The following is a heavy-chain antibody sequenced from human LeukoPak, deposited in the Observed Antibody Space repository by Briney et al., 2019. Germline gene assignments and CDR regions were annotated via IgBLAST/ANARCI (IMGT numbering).Heavy chain of an antibody. J-gene: IGHJ4*02. CDR3: ARRGASSSEEY. Sequence: SETLSLTCTVSGGSISSSSHYWGWIRQPPGRGLEWIGSIYYSGRTYYNPSLESRVTISVDTSKNQFCLNVSSVTAADTAVYYCARRGASSSEEYWGQGTLVIVSS. CDR2: IYYSGRT. V-gene: IGHV4-39*01. D-gene: IGHD6-6*01. CDR1: GGSISSSSHY.